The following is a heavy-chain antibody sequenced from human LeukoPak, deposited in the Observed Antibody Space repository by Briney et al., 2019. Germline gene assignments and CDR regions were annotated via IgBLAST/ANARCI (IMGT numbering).Heavy chain of an antibody. J-gene: IGHJ4*02. CDR3: ARGVVAAIGPDY. D-gene: IGHD2-15*01. V-gene: IGHV1-18*01. CDR1: GYTFTRYG. Sequence: ASVKVSCKVSGYTFTRYGISWVRQAPGQGLGGLGWISAYIGNTNYAQKHQGRATMTTDTSTSTAYIGLRSLRSDDTAVYYCARGVVAAIGPDYWGQGTLVTVYS. CDR2: ISAYIGNT.